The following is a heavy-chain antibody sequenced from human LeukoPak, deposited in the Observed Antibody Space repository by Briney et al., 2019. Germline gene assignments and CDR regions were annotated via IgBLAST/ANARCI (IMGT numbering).Heavy chain of an antibody. CDR2: IKGDESDD. Sequence: PGGSLRLSCAASGFSFSRYWMTWVRQAPGKGLEWVANIKGDESDDHYVASVRGRFTISRDNAKRSLYLQMINLRAEDTGVYYCARVADYDFLSGYYSPFDHWGQGVLVIVSS. CDR1: GFSFSRYW. J-gene: IGHJ4*02. CDR3: ARVADYDFLSGYYSPFDH. D-gene: IGHD3-3*01. V-gene: IGHV3-7*01.